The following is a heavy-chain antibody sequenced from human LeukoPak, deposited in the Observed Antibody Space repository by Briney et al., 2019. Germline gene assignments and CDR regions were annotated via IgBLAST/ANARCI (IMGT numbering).Heavy chain of an antibody. CDR2: ISVYTNYT. CDR1: DYTSTSYG. D-gene: IGHD2-21*02. V-gene: IGHV1-18*04. Sequence: ASVKVSCKASDYTSTSYGINWVRQAPGQGLEWMAWISVYTNYTNYAQKFQDRVTMTTDTSTSTAYMELRSPRSDDTAAYYCARDPTPTMYGDNNWFDPWGQGTLVIVSS. CDR3: ARDPTPTMYGDNNWFDP. J-gene: IGHJ5*02.